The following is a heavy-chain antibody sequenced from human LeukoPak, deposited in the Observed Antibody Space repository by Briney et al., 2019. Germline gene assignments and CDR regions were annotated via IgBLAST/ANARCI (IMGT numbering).Heavy chain of an antibody. Sequence: PSETLSLACTVSGGSISSSSYYWGWIRQPPGKGLEWIGSIYYSGSTYYNPSLKSRVTISVDTSKNQFSPKLSSVTAADTAVYYCARGSNWFDPWGQGTLVTVSS. CDR2: IYYSGST. CDR3: ARGSNWFDP. D-gene: IGHD6-6*01. J-gene: IGHJ5*02. V-gene: IGHV4-39*01. CDR1: GGSISSSSYY.